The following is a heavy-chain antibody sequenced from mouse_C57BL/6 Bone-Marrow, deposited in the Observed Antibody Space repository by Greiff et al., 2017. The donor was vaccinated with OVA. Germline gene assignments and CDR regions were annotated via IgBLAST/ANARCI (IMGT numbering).Heavy chain of an antibody. V-gene: IGHV1-59*01. Sequence: QVQLQQPGAELVRPGTSVKLSCKASGYTFTSYWMHWVKQRPGQGLEWIGVIDPSDSYTNYNQKFKGKATLSVDTSSSPAYLQLSSLTSEDSAVYYCARWLLTVAYWGQGTLVTVSA. D-gene: IGHD2-3*01. CDR3: ARWLLTVAY. CDR1: GYTFTSYW. J-gene: IGHJ3*01. CDR2: IDPSDSYT.